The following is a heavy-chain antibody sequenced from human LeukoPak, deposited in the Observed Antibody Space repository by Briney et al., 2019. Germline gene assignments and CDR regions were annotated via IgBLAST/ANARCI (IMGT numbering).Heavy chain of an antibody. V-gene: IGHV4-34*01. J-gene: IGHJ5*02. D-gene: IGHD2-15*01. CDR3: ARRPPSPRRVVNWFDP. CDR1: GGSFSGSY. CDR2: INHSGST. Sequence: SETLSLTCAVYGGSFSGSYWSWIRQPPGKGLEWIGEINHSGSTNYNPSPKSRVTISVDTSKNQFSLKLSSVTAADTAVYYCARRPPSPRRVVNWFDPWGQGTLVTVSS.